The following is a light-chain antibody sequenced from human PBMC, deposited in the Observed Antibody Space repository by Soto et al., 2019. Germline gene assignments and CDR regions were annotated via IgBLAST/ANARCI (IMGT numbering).Light chain of an antibody. V-gene: IGKV3-20*01. Sequence: EIVLTQSPGTLSLSPGERATLSCWASQSVSGNFLAWYQVKPGQAPRLVVYGASTRASGFPDRFSGSGSGTEFTLTISSLQPEDFTVYSCLQYHNLWAFGQGTKVEI. CDR1: QSVSGNF. J-gene: IGKJ1*01. CDR3: LQYHNLWA. CDR2: GAS.